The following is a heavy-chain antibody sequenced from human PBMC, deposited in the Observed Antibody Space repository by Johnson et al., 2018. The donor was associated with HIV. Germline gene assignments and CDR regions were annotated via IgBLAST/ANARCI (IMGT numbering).Heavy chain of an antibody. CDR1: GFVFSNAW. J-gene: IGHJ3*02. CDR2: IRSKADGETT. CDR3: HDLWTGQGGDM. Sequence: VQLVESGGGLVKPGSSLRLSCAASGFVFSNAWMNWVRQAPGRGLEWVGRIRSKADGETTDLAAPVQGRFIIARDDSRSMMYLERNRLKAEDRGVYSGHDLWTGQGGDMWGQGTVVTVS. D-gene: IGHD3/OR15-3a*01. V-gene: IGHV3-15*01.